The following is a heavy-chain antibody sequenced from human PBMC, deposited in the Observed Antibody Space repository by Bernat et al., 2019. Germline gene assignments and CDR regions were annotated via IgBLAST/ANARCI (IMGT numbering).Heavy chain of an antibody. V-gene: IGHV4-39*01. CDR2: IYYCGST. Sequence: QLQLQESGPGLVKPSETLSLTCTVSGGSISSSSYYWVWIRQPPGKGPVWIGSIYYCGSTYYNPSLKSRVTISGDTSKNQFSLKLSSVTAADTAVYYCASEGYSGYDPFDYWGQGTLVTVSS. D-gene: IGHD5-12*01. CDR3: ASEGYSGYDPFDY. CDR1: GGSISSSSYY. J-gene: IGHJ4*02.